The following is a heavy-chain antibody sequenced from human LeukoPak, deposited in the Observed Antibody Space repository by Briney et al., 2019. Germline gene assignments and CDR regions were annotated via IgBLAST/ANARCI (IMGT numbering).Heavy chain of an antibody. Sequence: SQTLSLTCAISGDSVSSNGASWNWIRQSPSRGLEWLGRTYYRSQQWHSDYAPSVKGRITLNPDTSKNQFSLQLNSVTPEDTAVYYCGRETDFGVVTNWGQGTVVTVSS. D-gene: IGHD3-3*01. J-gene: IGHJ4*02. V-gene: IGHV6-1*01. CDR2: TYYRSQQWHS. CDR1: GDSVSSNGAS. CDR3: GRETDFGVVTN.